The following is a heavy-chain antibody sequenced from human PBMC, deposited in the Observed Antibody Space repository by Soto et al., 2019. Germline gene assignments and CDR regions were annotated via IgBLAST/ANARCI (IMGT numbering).Heavy chain of an antibody. CDR3: AKAKGSFDHTGPDQ. CDR2: FGVDYVT. D-gene: IGHD2-8*02. CDR1: GFRFSNYA. V-gene: IGHV3-23*01. Sequence: EVQLLESGGGVRQPGGSLRLSCATSGFRFSNYAVSWVRQAPGKGLEWVSGFGVDYVTYYADSVRGRFTISRDNSKNKLYLQMNSLTAEDTALYYCAKAKGSFDHTGPDQWGQGTLVTVSS. J-gene: IGHJ4*02.